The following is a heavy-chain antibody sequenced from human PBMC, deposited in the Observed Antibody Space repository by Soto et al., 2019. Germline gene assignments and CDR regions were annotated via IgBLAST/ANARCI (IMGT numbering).Heavy chain of an antibody. Sequence: TSETLSLTCTVSGGSISNISYLWGWIRQPPGKGLQWIGSVSYSGSTYYNPSLKSRVTISVDRSKNQFSLKLSSVTAADTAVYYCARATRGGYCSSTSCYDYYYYGMDVWGQGTTVTVSS. CDR3: ARATRGGYCSSTSCYDYYYYGMDV. CDR1: GGSISNISYL. D-gene: IGHD2-2*01. CDR2: VSYSGST. J-gene: IGHJ6*02. V-gene: IGHV4-39*07.